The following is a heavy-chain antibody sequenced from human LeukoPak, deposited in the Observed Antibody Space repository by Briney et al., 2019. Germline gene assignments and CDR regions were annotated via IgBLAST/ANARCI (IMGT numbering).Heavy chain of an antibody. Sequence: GGSLRLSCAASGFTFSSYSMNWVRQAPGKGLGWVSSISSSSSYIYYADSVKGRFTISRDNAKNSLYLQMNSLRAEDTAVYYCASRSTVAAAATGYWGQGTLVTVSS. CDR3: ASRSTVAAAATGY. CDR1: GFTFSSYS. CDR2: ISSSSSYI. D-gene: IGHD6-25*01. V-gene: IGHV3-21*01. J-gene: IGHJ4*02.